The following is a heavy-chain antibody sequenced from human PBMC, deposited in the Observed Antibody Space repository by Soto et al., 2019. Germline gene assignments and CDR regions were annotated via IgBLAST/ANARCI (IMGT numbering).Heavy chain of an antibody. D-gene: IGHD3-10*01. CDR1: GGTFSSYT. CDR2: IIPILGIA. V-gene: IGHV1-69*02. Sequence: SVKVSCKASGGTFSSYTISWVRQAPGQGLEWMGRIIPILGIANYAQKFQGRVTITADKSTSTAYMELSSLRSEDTAVYYCARAPGFGELSSWFDPWGQGTLVTVSS. CDR3: ARAPGFGELSSWFDP. J-gene: IGHJ5*02.